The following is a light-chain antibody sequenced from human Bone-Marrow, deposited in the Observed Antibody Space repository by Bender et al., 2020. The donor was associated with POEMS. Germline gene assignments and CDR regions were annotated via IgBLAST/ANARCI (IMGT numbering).Light chain of an antibody. J-gene: IGLJ3*02. CDR1: SSDIGSYIL. CDR3: CSYTSSSTLIV. V-gene: IGLV2-14*02. CDR2: AVT. Sequence: QSALTQPPSASGSPGQSITISCTGTSSDIGSYILVSLFQQHPGTAPKLMIYAVTKRPSGVSTRFSGSKSGNTASLTISGLQAEDEADYYCCSYTSSSTLIVFGGGTKLTVL.